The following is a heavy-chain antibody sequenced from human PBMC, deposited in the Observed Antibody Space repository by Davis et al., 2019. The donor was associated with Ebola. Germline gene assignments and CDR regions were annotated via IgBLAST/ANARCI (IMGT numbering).Heavy chain of an antibody. Sequence: PSETLSLICTVSGGSISSHYWSWIRQPPGKGLEWIGYIYYSGSTNYNPSLKRRVTISVDTSKNQFSLKLSSATAADTAVYYCAREVSTYYYGMDVWGQGTTVTVSS. CDR3: AREVSTYYYGMDV. CDR2: IYYSGST. V-gene: IGHV4-59*11. CDR1: GGSISSHY. J-gene: IGHJ6*02. D-gene: IGHD5/OR15-5a*01.